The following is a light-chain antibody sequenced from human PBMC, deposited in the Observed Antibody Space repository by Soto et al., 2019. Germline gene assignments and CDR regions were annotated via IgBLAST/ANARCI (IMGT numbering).Light chain of an antibody. V-gene: IGKV1-5*03. CDR3: QQYNNYPWT. J-gene: IGKJ1*01. Sequence: DIQMTQSPSTLSAAVGDRVTITCRASQSINTWLAWYQQKAGKATNLLIYKASSLEKVVSARFSGSGSGTEFTLTISSLQPDDFATYYCQQYNNYPWTFGQGAEGEIK. CDR1: QSINTW. CDR2: KAS.